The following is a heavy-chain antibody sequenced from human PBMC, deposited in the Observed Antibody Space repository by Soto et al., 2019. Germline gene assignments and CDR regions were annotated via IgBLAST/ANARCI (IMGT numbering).Heavy chain of an antibody. J-gene: IGHJ4*02. CDR3: ARVAVEMATIHVFDY. CDR1: GFTFSSYG. CDR2: ISYDGSNK. Sequence: QVQLVESGGGVVQPGRSLRLSCAASGFTFSSYGMHWVRQAPGKGLEWVAVISYDGSNKYYADSVKGRFTISRDNSKNTLYLQMNSLRAEDTAVYYCARVAVEMATIHVFDYWGQGTLVTVSS. V-gene: IGHV3-30*03. D-gene: IGHD5-12*01.